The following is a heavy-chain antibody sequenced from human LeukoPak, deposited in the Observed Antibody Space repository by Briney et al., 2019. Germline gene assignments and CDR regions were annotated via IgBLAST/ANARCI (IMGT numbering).Heavy chain of an antibody. CDR2: TSYDGSNK. D-gene: IGHD3-22*01. CDR3: ARSGAPMIVFVYNFDY. J-gene: IGHJ4*02. V-gene: IGHV3-30-3*01. CDR1: GFTFSSYA. Sequence: GVSLRLSCAASGFTFSSYAMHWVPQAPGKGLEWVAVTSYDGSNKYYADSVKGRFTISRDNSKNTLYLQMNSLRAEDTAVYYCARSGAPMIVFVYNFDYWGQGTLVTVSS.